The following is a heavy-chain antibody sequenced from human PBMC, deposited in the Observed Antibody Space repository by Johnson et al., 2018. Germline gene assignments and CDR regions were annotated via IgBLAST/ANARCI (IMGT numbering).Heavy chain of an antibody. CDR3: ARAPRRLTYYYDSRTAFDI. V-gene: IGHV4-4*02. J-gene: IGHJ3*02. D-gene: IGHD3-22*01. Sequence: QVQLQESGPGLVKPSGTLSLTCAVSGGSISSSNWWSWVRQPPGKGLEWIGEIYHSGSTNYNPSLKSRVTISVDKSKNQFSLKLNSVTAGDTAVYYCARAPRRLTYYYDSRTAFDIWGQGTMVTVSS. CDR1: GGSISSSNW. CDR2: IYHSGST.